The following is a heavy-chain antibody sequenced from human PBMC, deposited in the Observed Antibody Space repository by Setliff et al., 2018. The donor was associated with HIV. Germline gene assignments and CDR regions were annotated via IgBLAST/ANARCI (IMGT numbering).Heavy chain of an antibody. CDR2: VYSDGST. Sequence: SETLSLTCRVSGGSIRDYYWNWIRQPAGKGLEWIGRVYSDGSTNYNPSLKSRVTMSVDTSKNQFSLKLSSVTAADTAVYYCARYVSDWFYIDSWGQGTLVTVSS. V-gene: IGHV4-4*07. D-gene: IGHD3-9*01. CDR1: GGSIRDYY. J-gene: IGHJ4*02. CDR3: ARYVSDWFYIDS.